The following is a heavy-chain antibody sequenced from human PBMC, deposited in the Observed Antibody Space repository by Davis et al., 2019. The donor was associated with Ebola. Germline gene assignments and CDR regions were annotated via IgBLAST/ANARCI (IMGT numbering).Heavy chain of an antibody. J-gene: IGHJ3*01. CDR2: IYNSGST. Sequence: PGGSLRLSCTVSGGSISGHYWTWIRQPAGKGLEWIGRIYNSGSTNYNPSLKSRVTMSVDTSKNQFSLKLTSVTAADTAVYYCAKDRGYYYEGAFDLWGQGTMVTVSS. D-gene: IGHD3-22*01. V-gene: IGHV4-4*07. CDR3: AKDRGYYYEGAFDL. CDR1: GGSISGHY.